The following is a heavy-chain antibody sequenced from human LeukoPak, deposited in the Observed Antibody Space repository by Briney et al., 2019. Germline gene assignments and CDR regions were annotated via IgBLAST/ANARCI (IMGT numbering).Heavy chain of an antibody. Sequence: GASVKVSCKASEYTLTRYFMHWVRQAPGQGFEWMGIINPSGGSTNYAQKFQGRVTMTRDTSTSTVYMEMSSLRSEDTAVYYCARDSYGYGGAFDIWGQGTMVTVSS. J-gene: IGHJ3*02. D-gene: IGHD5-18*01. V-gene: IGHV1-46*01. CDR1: EYTLTRYF. CDR3: ARDSYGYGGAFDI. CDR2: INPSGGST.